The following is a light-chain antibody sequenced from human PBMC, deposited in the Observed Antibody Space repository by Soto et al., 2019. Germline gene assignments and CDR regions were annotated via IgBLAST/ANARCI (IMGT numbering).Light chain of an antibody. CDR1: QSVSSN. V-gene: IGKV3-15*01. Sequence: EIVLTQSPATLSLSPGERATLSCRASQSVSSNLAWYQQKPGQAPRLLIYGASTRATGIPARFSGSGSGTEFTLTISSLQSEDFAVYYCQQYNNWPLFGQGTKVDIK. J-gene: IGKJ2*01. CDR2: GAS. CDR3: QQYNNWPL.